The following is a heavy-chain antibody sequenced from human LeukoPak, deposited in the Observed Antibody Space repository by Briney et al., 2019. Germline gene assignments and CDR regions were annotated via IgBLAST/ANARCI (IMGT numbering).Heavy chain of an antibody. CDR2: IIPFLGEV. J-gene: IGHJ5*02. CDR1: GATLNIGHA. Sequence: SATVSCKAFGATLNIGHAFIWARQAPGQGLQWMGRIIPFLGEVNYAQNFQGRVSFTADKSTATMYMEMKSLRLDDTAIYYCSPCGHAYDWFGPWGQGTLVTVSS. D-gene: IGHD5-12*01. V-gene: IGHV1-69*04. CDR3: SPCGHAYDWFGP.